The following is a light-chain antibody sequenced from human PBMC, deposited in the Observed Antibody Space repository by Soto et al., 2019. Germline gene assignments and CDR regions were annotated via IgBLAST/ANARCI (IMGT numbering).Light chain of an antibody. Sequence: ENVLTQSPATLSLSPGERATLSCRASQSVSNYVAWYPEKPAHAPRLLIYDASNRATGIPARFSGSGSGTDFTLTISSLEPEDFAVYYCQQRSNWLFGPGTKLDIK. J-gene: IGKJ3*01. CDR2: DAS. CDR1: QSVSNY. V-gene: IGKV3-11*01. CDR3: QQRSNWL.